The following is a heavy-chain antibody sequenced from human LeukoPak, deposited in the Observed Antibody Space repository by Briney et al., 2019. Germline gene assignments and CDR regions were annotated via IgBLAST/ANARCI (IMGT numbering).Heavy chain of an antibody. CDR3: ARVSVSSSWYVDYYMGV. V-gene: IGHV1-69*13. D-gene: IGHD6-13*01. Sequence: ASMKVSCKASGYTFTSYGISWVRQAPGQGLEWMGGIIPIFGTANYAQKFQGRVTITADESTSTAYMELSSLRSEDTGVYYCARVSVSSSWYVDYYMGVWGKGTTVTISS. J-gene: IGHJ6*03. CDR1: GYTFTSYG. CDR2: IIPIFGTA.